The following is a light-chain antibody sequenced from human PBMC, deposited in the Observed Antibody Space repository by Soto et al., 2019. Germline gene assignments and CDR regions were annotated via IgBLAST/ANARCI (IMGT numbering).Light chain of an antibody. Sequence: QSVLTQPPSASGAPGQRVTISCSGSSSNIGSNYVYWYQQLPGTAPKLLIYRNNQRPSGVPDRFSGSKSGTSASLAISGLRFEDEADYYCAAWDDGLSGAVFGGGTKLTVL. CDR1: SSNIGSNY. J-gene: IGLJ2*01. CDR2: RNN. V-gene: IGLV1-47*01. CDR3: AAWDDGLSGAV.